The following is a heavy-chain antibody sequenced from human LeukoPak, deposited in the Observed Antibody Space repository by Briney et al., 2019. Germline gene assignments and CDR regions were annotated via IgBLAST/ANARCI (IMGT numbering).Heavy chain of an antibody. V-gene: IGHV1-3*01. D-gene: IGHD1-26*01. Sequence: ASVKVSCKASGYTFTSYAIDWVRQAPGQRLEWMGWINAGDGNTKYSQKFQGRVTITSDTFASTVYMELSSLRSEDTAVYYCARASVRSGSYGYWGQGTLVTVSS. J-gene: IGHJ4*02. CDR2: INAGDGNT. CDR1: GYTFTSYA. CDR3: ARASVRSGSYGY.